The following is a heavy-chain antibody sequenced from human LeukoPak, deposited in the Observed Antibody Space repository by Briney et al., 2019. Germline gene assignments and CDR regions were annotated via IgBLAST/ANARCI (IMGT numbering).Heavy chain of an antibody. J-gene: IGHJ4*02. CDR3: AKANWVSNADAVW. V-gene: IGHV3-23*01. D-gene: IGHD1-1*01. CDR2: ISGGGGT. Sequence: PGGSLTLSCAASGFSFSNYAMSWVRQAPGRGPEWVAGISGGGGTYYPESLKGRFTLSRDDSRNQLYLQLNNLRAEDTAVYYCAKANWVSNADAVWWGQGTQVSVSS. CDR1: GFSFSNYA.